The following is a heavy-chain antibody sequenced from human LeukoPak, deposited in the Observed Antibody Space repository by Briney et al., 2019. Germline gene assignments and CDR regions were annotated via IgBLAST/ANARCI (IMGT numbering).Heavy chain of an antibody. D-gene: IGHD1-26*01. CDR3: ARVAVRRMGATTGYFQH. J-gene: IGHJ1*01. CDR1: GFTFSSYA. V-gene: IGHV3-23*01. Sequence: GGSLRLSCAASGFTFSSYAMSWVRQAPGKGLEWVSAISGSGGSTYYADSVKGRFTISRDNSKNTLYLQMNSLRAEDTAVYYCARVAVRRMGATTGYFQHWGQGTLVTVSS. CDR2: ISGSGGST.